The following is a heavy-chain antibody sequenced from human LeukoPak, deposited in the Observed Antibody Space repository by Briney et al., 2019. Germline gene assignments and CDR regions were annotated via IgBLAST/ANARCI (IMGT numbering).Heavy chain of an antibody. CDR2: INPNSGGT. CDR3: ASGGTAMVIFFDP. V-gene: IGHV1-2*02. D-gene: IGHD5-18*01. Sequence: ASVKVSCKASGYTFTGYYMHWVRQAPGQGLEWMGWINPNSGGTNYALKFQGRVTMTRDTSISTAYMELSGLRSDDTAVYYCASGGTAMVIFFDPWGQGTLVTVSS. CDR1: GYTFTGYY. J-gene: IGHJ5*02.